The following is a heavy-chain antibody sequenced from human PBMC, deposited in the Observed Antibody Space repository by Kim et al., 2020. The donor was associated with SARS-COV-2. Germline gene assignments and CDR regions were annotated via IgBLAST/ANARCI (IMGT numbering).Heavy chain of an antibody. D-gene: IGHD2-8*02. Sequence: YSPSLKSRLTITKDTSKNQVVLTMTNMDPVDTATYYCAHSKNRLVLGDYWGQGTLVTVSS. J-gene: IGHJ4*02. CDR3: AHSKNRLVLGDY. V-gene: IGHV2-5*01.